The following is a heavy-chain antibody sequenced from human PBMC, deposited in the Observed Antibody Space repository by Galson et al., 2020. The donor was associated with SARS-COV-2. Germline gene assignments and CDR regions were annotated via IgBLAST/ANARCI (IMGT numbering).Heavy chain of an antibody. CDR3: ARQGVNMIVLVTVPGWYFDL. Sequence: SETLSLTCTVSGYSVRTTNYWGWVRQPPGRGLEWIGRVYPSGTTYYNPSLKSRVTISVDTSKNQFSLRLDSVTAADTALYYCARQGVNMIVLVTVPGWYFDLWGRGTLVTVSS. CDR1: GYSVRTTNY. J-gene: IGHJ2*01. CDR2: VYPSGTT. D-gene: IGHD3-22*01. V-gene: IGHV4-38-2*02.